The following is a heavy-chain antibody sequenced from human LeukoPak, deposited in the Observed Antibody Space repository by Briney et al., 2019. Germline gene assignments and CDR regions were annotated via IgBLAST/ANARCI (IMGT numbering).Heavy chain of an antibody. CDR3: AKGTPGYFDY. Sequence: PGGSLRLSCAASGFTFDDYAMHWVRQAPGKGLEWVSGISWNSGSIGYADSVKGRFTISRDNAKNSLYLQMNSLRAEDTALYYCAKGTPGYFDYRGQGTLVTVSS. V-gene: IGHV3-9*01. J-gene: IGHJ4*02. CDR2: ISWNSGSI. CDR1: GFTFDDYA.